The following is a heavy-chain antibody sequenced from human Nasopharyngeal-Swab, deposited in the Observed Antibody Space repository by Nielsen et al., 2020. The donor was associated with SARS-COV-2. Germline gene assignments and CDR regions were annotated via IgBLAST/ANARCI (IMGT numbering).Heavy chain of an antibody. D-gene: IGHD3-3*01. V-gene: IGHV2-26*01. Sequence: WIRQPPGKALEWLAHIFSNDEKSYSTSLKSRLTISKDTSTSQVVLTMTNMDPVDTATYYCARSYVFWSGYYRYYYYGMDVWGQGTTVTVSS. J-gene: IGHJ6*02. CDR3: ARSYVFWSGYYRYYYYGMDV. CDR2: IFSNDEK.